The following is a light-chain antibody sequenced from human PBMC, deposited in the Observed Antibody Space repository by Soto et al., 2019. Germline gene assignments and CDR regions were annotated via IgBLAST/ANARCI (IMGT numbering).Light chain of an antibody. CDR2: GAS. CDR3: QQRSNWPPIT. Sequence: EIVLRQSPGTLSLSPGERATLSCGASQSVSSSYLAWYQQKPGQAPRLLIYGASNRATGIADRFSGSGSGTDFALTISRLEPEDFAVYYCQQRSNWPPITFGQGTRLEIK. V-gene: IGKV3D-20*02. J-gene: IGKJ5*01. CDR1: QSVSSSY.